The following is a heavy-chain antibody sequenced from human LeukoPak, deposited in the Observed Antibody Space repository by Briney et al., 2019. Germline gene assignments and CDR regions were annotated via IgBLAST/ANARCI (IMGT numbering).Heavy chain of an antibody. D-gene: IGHD1-1*01. CDR1: GFIFSAYS. CDR3: ARGHDLAKRSIDF. Sequence: GGSLRLSCAASGFIFSAYSMNWVRQAPGKGLEWISYISLNSGAIYYADSVKGRFTISRDNVKNSLYLQMNNLRDDDTAVYYCARGHDLAKRSIDFWGQGTLVTVSS. CDR2: ISLNSGAI. V-gene: IGHV3-48*02. J-gene: IGHJ4*02.